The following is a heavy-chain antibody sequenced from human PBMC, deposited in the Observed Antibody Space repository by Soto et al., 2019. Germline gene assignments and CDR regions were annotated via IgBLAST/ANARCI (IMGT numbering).Heavy chain of an antibody. Sequence: SETMYITCTVSGDSITSNSYFWAWIRQPPGKGLEWIGSIYYSGTTYYNPSLKSRVTISVDRSKNQFSLKLSSVTAADTAVYNCARHFSVAYFAYWGQGALVTVSS. CDR1: GDSITSNSYF. J-gene: IGHJ4*02. V-gene: IGHV4-39*01. CDR2: IYYSGTT. CDR3: ARHFSVAYFAY.